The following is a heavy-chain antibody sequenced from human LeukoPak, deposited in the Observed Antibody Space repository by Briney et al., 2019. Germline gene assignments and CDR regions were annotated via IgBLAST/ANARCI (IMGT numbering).Heavy chain of an antibody. J-gene: IGHJ4*02. CDR2: ISSSGSTI. CDR1: GFTFSSYE. D-gene: IGHD2/OR15-2a*01. Sequence: GGSLRLSCAASGFTFSSYEMNWVRQAPGKGLEWVSYISSSGSTIYYADSVKGRFTISRDNAKNSLYLQMNSLRAEDTAVYYCARDPWNIRENPYYCDYWGQGTLVTVSS. CDR3: ARDPWNIRENPYYCDY. V-gene: IGHV3-48*03.